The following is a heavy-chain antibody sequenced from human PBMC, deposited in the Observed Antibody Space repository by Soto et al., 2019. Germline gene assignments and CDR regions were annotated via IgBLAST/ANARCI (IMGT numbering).Heavy chain of an antibody. J-gene: IGHJ4*02. CDR3: AKDPPYYYDSSGYPDY. D-gene: IGHD3-22*01. CDR1: GFTFSSYG. V-gene: IGHV3-30*18. Sequence: GGSLRLSCAASGFTFSSYGMHWVRQAPGKGLEWVAVISYDGSNKYYADSVKGRFTISRDNSKNTLYLQMNSLRAEDTAVYYCAKDPPYYYDSSGYPDYWGQGTMVTVYS. CDR2: ISYDGSNK.